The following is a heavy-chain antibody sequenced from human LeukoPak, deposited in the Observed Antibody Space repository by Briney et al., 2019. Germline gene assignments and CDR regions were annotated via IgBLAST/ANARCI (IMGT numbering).Heavy chain of an antibody. J-gene: IGHJ4*02. CDR2: IKQDGSEK. CDR1: GFTFSNYW. Sequence: GGSLRLSCAASGFTFSNYWMSWVRQAPGKGLEWVANIKQDGSEKYYVDSVKGRFTISRENAKDSLYLQMNSLRAEDTAVYYCARALGALDYWGQGTLVTVSS. V-gene: IGHV3-7*01. D-gene: IGHD3-16*01. CDR3: ARALGALDY.